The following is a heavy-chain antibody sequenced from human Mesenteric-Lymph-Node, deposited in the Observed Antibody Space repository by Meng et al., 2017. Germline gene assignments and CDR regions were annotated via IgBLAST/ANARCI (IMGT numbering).Heavy chain of an antibody. CDR3: ARVADIPLGMDV. CDR1: GYTFTGYY. J-gene: IGHJ6*02. V-gene: IGHV1-2*06. CDR2: INPNSGGT. Sequence: ASVKVSCKASGYTFTGYYMHWVRQAPGQGLEGRGRINPNSGGTNYAQKFQGRVTMTRDTSISTAYMELSRLRSDDTAVYYCARVADIPLGMDVWGQGTTVTVSS. D-gene: IGHD2-15*01.